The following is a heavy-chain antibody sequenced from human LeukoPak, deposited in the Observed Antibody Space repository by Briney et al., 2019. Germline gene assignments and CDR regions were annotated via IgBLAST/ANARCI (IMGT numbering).Heavy chain of an antibody. D-gene: IGHD3-10*02. Sequence: GASVKVSCKASGYTFTGYYMHLVRQAPGQGLGWMGRINPNSGGTNYAQKFQGRVTMTRDTSISTAYMELSRLRSDDTAVYYCARSSPLLFVLPDPWGQGTLVTVSS. V-gene: IGHV1-2*06. CDR3: ARSSPLLFVLPDP. CDR1: GYTFTGYY. CDR2: INPNSGGT. J-gene: IGHJ5*02.